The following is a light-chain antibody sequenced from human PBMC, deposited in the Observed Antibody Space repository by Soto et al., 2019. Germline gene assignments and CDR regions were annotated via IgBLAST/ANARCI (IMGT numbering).Light chain of an antibody. J-gene: IGLJ1*01. CDR3: SSYTSSSTLYV. CDR2: EVS. V-gene: IGLV2-14*01. CDR1: TSDIGGYKY. Sequence: QSVLTQPASXXXXPGQSITISCTGTTSDIGGYKYVSWYQQHAGKGPKLIIYEVSNRPLGVSNRFSGSKSGNTASLIITGLQAEDEADYYCSSYTSSSTLYVFGTGTQLTVL.